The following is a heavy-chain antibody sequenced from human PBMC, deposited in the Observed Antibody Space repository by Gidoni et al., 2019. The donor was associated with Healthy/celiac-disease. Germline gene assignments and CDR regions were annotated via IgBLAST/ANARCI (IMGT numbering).Heavy chain of an antibody. V-gene: IGHV4-39*07. CDR1: GGSISSSSYY. J-gene: IGHJ4*02. CDR2: IYYSGST. D-gene: IGHD2-21*02. CDR3: ARDRSRDVFDY. Sequence: QLQLQESGPGLVKPSETLSLTCTVSGGSISSSSYYWGWIRQPPGKGLEWIGSIYYSGSTYYNPSLKSRVTISVDTSKNQFSLKLSSVTAADTAVYYCARDRSRDVFDYWGQGTLVTVSS.